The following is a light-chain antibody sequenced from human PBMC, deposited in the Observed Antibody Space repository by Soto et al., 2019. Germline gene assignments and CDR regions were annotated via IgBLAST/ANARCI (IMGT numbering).Light chain of an antibody. V-gene: IGKV3-20*01. CDR2: GAS. Sequence: EIVLTQSPGTLSLFPGERATLSCRASQSLTTRYLAWYQQKPGQAPRLLIYGASSRATGIPDRFSGSASGTAFALSICILEPEDLAVYSCQQYGRSPTFDQGTRLEIK. CDR3: QQYGRSPT. J-gene: IGKJ5*01. CDR1: QSLTTRY.